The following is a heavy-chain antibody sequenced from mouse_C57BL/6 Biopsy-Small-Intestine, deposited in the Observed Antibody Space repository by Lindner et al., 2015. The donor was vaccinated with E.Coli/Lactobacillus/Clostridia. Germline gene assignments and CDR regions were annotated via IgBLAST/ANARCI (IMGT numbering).Heavy chain of an antibody. V-gene: IGHV5-17*01. CDR3: ARPYYYSMDY. CDR1: GFTFSDYG. Sequence: VQLQESGGGLVKPGGSLKLSCAASGFTFSDYGMHWVRQAPEKGLEWVAYMSSGSNTIYYADTVKGRFTISRDNAKSTLFLQMTSLRSEDTAMYYCARPYYYSMDYWGQGTSVTVSS. CDR2: MSSGSNTI. J-gene: IGHJ4*01.